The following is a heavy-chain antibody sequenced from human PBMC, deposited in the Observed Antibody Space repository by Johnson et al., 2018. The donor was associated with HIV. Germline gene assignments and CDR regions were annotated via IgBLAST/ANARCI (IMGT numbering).Heavy chain of an antibody. Sequence: VQLVESGGGLVQPGGSLRLSCAASGFTFSSYWMSWVRQAPGKGLEWVARIKRETDLGTRDYAASVKGRFSISRDDSKNTLYLQMSNLKTDDTAVYYCTRGVNSEGGSIWGQGTMVTVSS. CDR2: IKRETDLGTR. CDR3: TRGVNSEGGSI. V-gene: IGHV3-15*01. CDR1: GFTFSSYW. J-gene: IGHJ3*02. D-gene: IGHD3-16*01.